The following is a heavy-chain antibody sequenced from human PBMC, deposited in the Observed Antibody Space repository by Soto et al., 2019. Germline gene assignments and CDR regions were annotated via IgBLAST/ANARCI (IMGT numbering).Heavy chain of an antibody. J-gene: IGHJ4*02. Sequence: TLSLTCAVYGGSFIGYYWSWIRQSPGKGLEWIGEINHSGSTNYNPSLKSRVTISVDTPKNQFSLKLSSVTAADTAVYYCAGGLPERSSSCYEYWGQGTLVTVSS. D-gene: IGHD6-13*01. V-gene: IGHV4-34*01. CDR2: INHSGST. CDR1: GGSFIGYY. CDR3: AGGLPERSSSCYEY.